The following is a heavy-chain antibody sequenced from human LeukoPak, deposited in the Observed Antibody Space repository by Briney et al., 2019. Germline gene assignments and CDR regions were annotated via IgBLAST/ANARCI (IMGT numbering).Heavy chain of an antibody. D-gene: IGHD5-12*01. V-gene: IGHV4-38-2*02. CDR2: IYHSGST. Sequence: KPGGSLRLSCAASGFTFSSYAISWVRQAPGKGLECIGSIYHSGSTYYNPSLKSRVTISVDTSKNQFSLKLSSVTAADTAVYYCARDTIVATSADAFDIWGQGTMVTVSS. J-gene: IGHJ3*02. CDR1: GFTFSSYAI. CDR3: ARDTIVATSADAFDI.